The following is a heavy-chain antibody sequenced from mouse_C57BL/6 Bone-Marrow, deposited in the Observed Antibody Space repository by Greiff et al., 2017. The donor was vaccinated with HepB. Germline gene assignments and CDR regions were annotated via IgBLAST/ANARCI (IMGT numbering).Heavy chain of an antibody. CDR3: ARHTERYFDY. V-gene: IGHV5-12*01. CDR1: GFTFSDYY. J-gene: IGHJ2*01. CDR2: ISNGGGST. Sequence: EVQRVESGGGLVQPGGSLKLSCAASGFTFSDYYMYWVRQTPEKRLEWVAYISNGGGSTYYPDTVKGRFTISRDNAKNTLYLQMSRLKSEDTAMYYCARHTERYFDYWGQGTTLTVSS.